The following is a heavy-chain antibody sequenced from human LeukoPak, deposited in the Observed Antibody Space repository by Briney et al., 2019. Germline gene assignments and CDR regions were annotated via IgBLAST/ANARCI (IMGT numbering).Heavy chain of an antibody. CDR1: GGSISSYY. Sequence: SETLSLTCTVSGGSISSYYWSWIRQPPGKGLEWIGYIYYSGSTNYNPSLKSRVTISVDTSKNQFSLKLSSVTAADTAVHYCARYQPVRGRGYYYYGMDVWGQGTTVTVSS. V-gene: IGHV4-59*01. D-gene: IGHD3-10*01. J-gene: IGHJ6*02. CDR2: IYYSGST. CDR3: ARYQPVRGRGYYYYGMDV.